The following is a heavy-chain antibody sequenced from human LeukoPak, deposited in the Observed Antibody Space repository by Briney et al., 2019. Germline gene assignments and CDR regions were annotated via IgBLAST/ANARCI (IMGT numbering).Heavy chain of an antibody. Sequence: SETLSLTCAVSGYSISRGYHWGWIRQPPGKGLEWIGSIHHSGSTYYNSSLKSRVTISVDTSKNRFSPKVSSVTAADTAVYYCARVNWNPDYWGQGTLVTVSS. D-gene: IGHD1-1*01. CDR1: GYSISRGYH. CDR3: ARVNWNPDY. CDR2: IHHSGST. V-gene: IGHV4-38-2*01. J-gene: IGHJ4*02.